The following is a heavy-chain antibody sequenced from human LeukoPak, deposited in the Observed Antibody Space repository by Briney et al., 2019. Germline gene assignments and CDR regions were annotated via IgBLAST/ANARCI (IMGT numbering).Heavy chain of an antibody. D-gene: IGHD1-26*01. V-gene: IGHV3-9*01. J-gene: IGHJ3*02. Sequence: GRSLRLSCAASGFTFDDYAMHWVRQAPGKGLEWVSGISWNSGSIGYADSVKGRFTISRDNAKNSLYLQMNSLRAEDTAVYYCAREMGDDASYAFDIWGQGTMVTVSS. CDR1: GFTFDDYA. CDR2: ISWNSGSI. CDR3: AREMGDDASYAFDI.